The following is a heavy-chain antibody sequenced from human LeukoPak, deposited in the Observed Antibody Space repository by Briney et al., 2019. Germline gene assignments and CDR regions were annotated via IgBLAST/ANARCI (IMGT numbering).Heavy chain of an antibody. J-gene: IGHJ4*02. CDR1: GFTFSSYW. Sequence: GGSLRLSCAASGFTFSSYWMHWVRHVPGKGLVWVSRINTDGSSTNYADSVKGRFTISRDNAKNTLYLEMNSLTAEDTAVYYCLRQGSPNYWGQGTLVTVSS. CDR2: INTDGSST. V-gene: IGHV3-74*01. CDR3: LRQGSPNY.